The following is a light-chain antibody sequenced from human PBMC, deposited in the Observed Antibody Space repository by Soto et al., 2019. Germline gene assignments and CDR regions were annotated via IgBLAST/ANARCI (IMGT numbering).Light chain of an antibody. CDR2: GAS. Sequence: ERVMTQSPGTLSLSPGERATLSCRASQTVGRNLAWYQQKPGQAPRLLIYGASTRATDIPDRFSGSGSGTEFTLTISSLQSEDFAVYYCQQYDKWPRWTFGQGTKVDIK. V-gene: IGKV3-15*01. J-gene: IGKJ1*01. CDR1: QTVGRN. CDR3: QQYDKWPRWT.